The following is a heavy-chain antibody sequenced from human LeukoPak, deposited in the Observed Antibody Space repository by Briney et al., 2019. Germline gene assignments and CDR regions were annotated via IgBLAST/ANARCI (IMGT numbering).Heavy chain of an antibody. Sequence: PGGSLRLSCAASGFTFSSYWMSWVRQAPGKGLEWVANIKQDGSEKYHVDSVKGRFTISRDNPENSLYLQMNSLRGEDTGVYFCARAGYSSGWDYWGQGTLVTVSS. CDR2: IKQDGSEK. D-gene: IGHD6-19*01. CDR1: GFTFSSYW. CDR3: ARAGYSSGWDY. J-gene: IGHJ4*02. V-gene: IGHV3-7*01.